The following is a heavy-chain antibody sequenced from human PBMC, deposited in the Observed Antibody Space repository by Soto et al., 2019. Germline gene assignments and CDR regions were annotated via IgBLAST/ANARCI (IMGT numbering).Heavy chain of an antibody. Sequence: PGGSLRLSCAASGFTFSSYGMHWVRQAPGKGLEWVAVISCDGSNKYYADSVKGRFTISRDNSKNTLYLQMNSLRAEDTAVYYCAKDRDYWAHNWFDPWGQGTLVTVSS. V-gene: IGHV3-30*18. CDR2: ISCDGSNK. CDR1: GFTFSSYG. CDR3: AKDRDYWAHNWFDP. J-gene: IGHJ5*02. D-gene: IGHD2-8*02.